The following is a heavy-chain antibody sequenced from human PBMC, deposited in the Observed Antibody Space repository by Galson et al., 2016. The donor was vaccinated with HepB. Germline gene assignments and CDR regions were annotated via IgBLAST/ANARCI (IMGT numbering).Heavy chain of an antibody. D-gene: IGHD4-23*01. CDR1: GFTVSSNY. CDR2: IYSGGST. J-gene: IGHJ2*01. V-gene: IGHV3-53*01. CDR3: AREHGGKRHVNWFFDL. Sequence: SLRLSCAASGFTVSSNYMSWVRQAPGKGLEWVSVIYSGGSTYYADSVKGRFTISRDTSKNTLYLQMNSLRAEDTAVDYCAREHGGKRHVNWFFDLWGRGAMVTVSS.